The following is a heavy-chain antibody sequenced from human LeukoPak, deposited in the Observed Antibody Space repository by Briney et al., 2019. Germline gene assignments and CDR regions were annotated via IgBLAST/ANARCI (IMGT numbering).Heavy chain of an antibody. Sequence: ASVKVSCKASGYTLTGNYMHWVRQTPGQELEWMGWINPNSGGANYAQKFQGRVTMTRDTSISTAYMELSRLRSDDTAVYYCARVRSSWIHFDYWGQGTLVTVSS. J-gene: IGHJ4*02. V-gene: IGHV1-2*02. CDR2: INPNSGGA. CDR1: GYTLTGNY. D-gene: IGHD6-13*01. CDR3: ARVRSSWIHFDY.